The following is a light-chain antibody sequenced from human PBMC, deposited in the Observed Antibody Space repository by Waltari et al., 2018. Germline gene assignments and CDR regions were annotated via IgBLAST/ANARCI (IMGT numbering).Light chain of an antibody. V-gene: IGLV2-14*01. CDR1: SSDVGAFNY. Sequence: QSALTQPASVSGSPGQSITISCTGTSSDVGAFNYVSWYQQHPGKAPKLIIYEVRNRPSGVSNPFSGSKSGNTASLTISGLQAEDEADYYCNSYATSSARVFGGGTKLTVL. J-gene: IGLJ3*02. CDR3: NSYATSSARV. CDR2: EVR.